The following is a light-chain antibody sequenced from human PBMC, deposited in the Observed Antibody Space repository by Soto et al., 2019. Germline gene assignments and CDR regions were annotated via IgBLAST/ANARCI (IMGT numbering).Light chain of an antibody. J-gene: IGKJ1*01. CDR1: QSVDSAY. Sequence: EIVLTQFPGTLSLSAGDSATLSCRASQSVDSAYLAWFQHKTGQAPRLLIYSASIRATGIPDRFSGSGSGTDFNLTIGRLEPEDFAVYYCHXYSNSLGPCGQGTKVDIK. V-gene: IGKV3-20*01. CDR3: HXYSNSLGP. CDR2: SAS.